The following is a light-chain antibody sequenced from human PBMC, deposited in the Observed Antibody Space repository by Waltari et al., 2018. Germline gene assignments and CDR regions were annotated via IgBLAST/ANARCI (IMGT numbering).Light chain of an antibody. J-gene: IGLJ3*02. CDR2: DVN. CDR1: SSDVGGHNH. Sequence: QSALTQPASVSGSPGESITISCTGTSSDVGGHNHVPWYQTHPGKAPKLIIHDVNKRPSWVSNRFSASKSAPPASLTISGLQAEDEADYYCNSFTDTASWVFGGGTKLTVL. V-gene: IGLV2-14*03. CDR3: NSFTDTASWV.